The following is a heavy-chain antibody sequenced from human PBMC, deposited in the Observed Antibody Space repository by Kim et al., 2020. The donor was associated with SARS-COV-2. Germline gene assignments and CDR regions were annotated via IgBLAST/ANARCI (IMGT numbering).Heavy chain of an antibody. Sequence: NPAHKRRVTISVDTSKNQYSLKLSSVTAADTAVYYCARSTGSLYYYGMDVWGQGTTVTVSS. D-gene: IGHD2-8*02. V-gene: IGHV4-39*01. J-gene: IGHJ6*02. CDR3: ARSTGSLYYYGMDV.